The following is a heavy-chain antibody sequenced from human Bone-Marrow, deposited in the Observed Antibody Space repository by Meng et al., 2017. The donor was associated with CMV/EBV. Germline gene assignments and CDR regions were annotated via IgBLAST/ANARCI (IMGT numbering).Heavy chain of an antibody. D-gene: IGHD6-13*01. CDR2: IIPILGIA. J-gene: IGHJ5*02. CDR3: AREQQLDKNWFDP. CDR1: GGTFSSYT. V-gene: IGHV1-69*04. Sequence: SVKVSCKASGGTFSSYTISWVRQAPGQGLEWMGRIIPILGIANYAQKFQGRVTITADKSTSTAYMELSSLRPEDTAVYYCAREQQLDKNWFDPWGQGTRVTVSS.